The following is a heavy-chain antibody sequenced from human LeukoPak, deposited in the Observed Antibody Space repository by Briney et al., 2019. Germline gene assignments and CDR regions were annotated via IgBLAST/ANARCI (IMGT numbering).Heavy chain of an antibody. J-gene: IGHJ4*02. D-gene: IGHD1-26*01. CDR3: AKDREGASGYFDY. CDR1: GFTVSSNY. Sequence: GGSLRLSCAASGFTVSSNYMSWVRQAPGKGLEWVSIIYSGGSTYYADSVKGRFTISRDNSKNTLYLQMNSLRAEDTAVYYCAKDREGASGYFDYWGQGTLVTVSS. V-gene: IGHV3-66*02. CDR2: IYSGGST.